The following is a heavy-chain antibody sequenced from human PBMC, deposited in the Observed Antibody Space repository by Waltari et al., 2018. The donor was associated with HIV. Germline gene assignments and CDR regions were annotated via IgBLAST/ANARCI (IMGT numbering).Heavy chain of an antibody. D-gene: IGHD4-4*01. CDR2: FTPQSPAT. V-gene: IGHV1-2*05. CDR3: ARGPFVGNYANY. CDR1: GFIFTNFY. J-gene: IGHJ4*02. Sequence: VQLIQSGAEVKKPGASMKISCKTSGFIFTNFYLHWVRQAPGGRLEWIGLFTPQSPATISSHIFQYRLMMTGDTTSDTAYLELTNLTPGDTGIYFFARGPFVGNYANYWGQGTLVTV.